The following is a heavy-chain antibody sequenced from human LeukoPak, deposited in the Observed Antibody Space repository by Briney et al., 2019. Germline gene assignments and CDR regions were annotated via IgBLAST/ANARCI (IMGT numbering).Heavy chain of an antibody. V-gene: IGHV4-61*02. D-gene: IGHD6-6*01. CDR1: GGSISSGSYD. CDR2: IYTSGST. J-gene: IGHJ4*02. Sequence: SETLSLTCTGAGGSISSGSYDWSWIRQPAGKGLEWIGRIYTSGSTNYNPSLKSRVTISVDASKNQFSLKLSSVTAADTAVYYCASQYSSSHPAPFDYWGQGTLVTVSS. CDR3: ASQYSSSHPAPFDY.